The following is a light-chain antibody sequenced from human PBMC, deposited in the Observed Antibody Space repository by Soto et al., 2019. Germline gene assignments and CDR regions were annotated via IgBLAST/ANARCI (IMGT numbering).Light chain of an antibody. V-gene: IGLV2-23*01. CDR1: SSDIGRYNL. Sequence: QSALTQPASVSGSPGQSITISCTGTSSDIGRYNLVSWYQQHPGKDPKLIIYEDIERPSGVSDRFSGSKSGNTASLTISGLQTEDEADYYCCSYAGGASVVFGGGTKVTVL. CDR3: CSYAGGASVV. CDR2: EDI. J-gene: IGLJ2*01.